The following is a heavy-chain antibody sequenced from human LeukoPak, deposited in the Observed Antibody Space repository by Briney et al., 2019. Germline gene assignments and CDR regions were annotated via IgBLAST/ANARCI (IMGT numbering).Heavy chain of an antibody. CDR2: INPNSGGT. CDR1: GYTFTGYY. J-gene: IGHJ6*02. Sequence: ASVNVSCKASGYTFTGYYMHWVRQAPGQGLEWMGWINPNSGGTNYAQKFQGRVTMTRDTSISTAYMELSRLRSDDTAVYYCARESSSYYGSRNYYYHYGMDVWGQGTTVTVSS. CDR3: ARESSSYYGSRNYYYHYGMDV. V-gene: IGHV1-2*02. D-gene: IGHD3-10*01.